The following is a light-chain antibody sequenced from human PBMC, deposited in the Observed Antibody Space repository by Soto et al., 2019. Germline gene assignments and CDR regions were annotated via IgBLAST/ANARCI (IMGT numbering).Light chain of an antibody. CDR1: QTINDW. CDR3: QPSHLFWT. CDR2: KAS. V-gene: IGKV1-5*03. Sequence: DVQMTQSPSTLPASIGDRVTISCRASQTINDWLAWYQQKPGKVPKLLIYKASILESGVPSRFSGSGSGTEFPLTISSVQPDGFGTYYCQPSHLFWTFGEGTKVVIK. J-gene: IGKJ1*01.